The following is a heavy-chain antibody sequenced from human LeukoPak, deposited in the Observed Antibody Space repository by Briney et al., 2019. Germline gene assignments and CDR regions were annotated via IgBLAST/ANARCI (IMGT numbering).Heavy chain of an antibody. CDR3: ARDSITNWFDP. D-gene: IGHD3-10*01. V-gene: IGHV4-31*03. CDR1: GGSISSGGYY. J-gene: IGHJ5*02. Sequence: SQTLSLTCPVSGGSISSGGYYWSWIRQHPGKGLEWIGYIYYSGSTYYNPSLKSRVTISVDTSKNQFSLKLSSVTAADTAVYYCARDSITNWFDPWGQGTLVTVSS. CDR2: IYYSGST.